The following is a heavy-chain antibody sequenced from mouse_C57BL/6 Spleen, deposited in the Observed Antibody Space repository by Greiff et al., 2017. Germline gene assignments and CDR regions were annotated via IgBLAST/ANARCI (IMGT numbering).Heavy chain of an antibody. V-gene: IGHV5-17*01. CDR1: GFTFSDYG. Sequence: EVKLVESGGGLVKPGGSLKLSCAASGFTFSDYGMHWVRQAPEKGLEWVAYISSGSSTIYYADTVKGRFTISRDNAKNTLFLQMTSLRSEDTAMYYCANLPYYGNYVDFDVWGTGTTVTVSS. J-gene: IGHJ1*03. CDR2: ISSGSSTI. D-gene: IGHD2-10*01. CDR3: ANLPYYGNYVDFDV.